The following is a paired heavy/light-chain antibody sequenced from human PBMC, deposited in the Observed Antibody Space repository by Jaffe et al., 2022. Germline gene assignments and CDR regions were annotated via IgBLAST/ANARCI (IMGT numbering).Heavy chain of an antibody. V-gene: IGHV3-30*18. Sequence: QVQLVESGGGVVQPGRSLRLSCAASGFTFSSYGMHWVRQAPGKGLEWVAVISYDGSNKYYADSVKGRFTISRDNSKNTLYLQMNSLRAEDTAVYYCAKDGIAVNEGFDNYYYYYYMDVWGKGTTVTVSS. CDR3: AKDGIAVNEGFDNYYYYYYMDV. J-gene: IGHJ6*03. CDR2: ISYDGSNK. D-gene: IGHD2-21*01. CDR1: GFTFSSYG.
Light chain of an antibody. CDR3: QVWDSSSDHGV. J-gene: IGLJ3*02. V-gene: IGLV3-21*02. CDR2: DDS. Sequence: SYVLTQPPSVSVAPGQTARITCGGNNIGSKSVHWYQQKPGQAPVLVVYDDSDRPSGIPERFSGSNSGNTATLTISRVEAGDEADYYCQVWDSSSDHGVFGGGTKLTVL. CDR1: NIGSKS.